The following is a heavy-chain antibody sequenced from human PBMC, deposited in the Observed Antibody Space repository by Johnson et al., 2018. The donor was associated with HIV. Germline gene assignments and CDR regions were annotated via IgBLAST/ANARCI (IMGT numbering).Heavy chain of an antibody. CDR3: ERDLDTAMVTCAVDI. CDR1: GFTFSSYG. D-gene: IGHD5-18*01. V-gene: IGHV3-30*03. J-gene: IGHJ3*02. Sequence: QVLLVESGGGVVQPGRSLRLSCVASGFTFSSYGMHWVRQAPGKGLEWVAVISYDGSNKYYADSVKGRFTISRDNSKNTLYLQMNSLRAEDTAVYYCERDLDTAMVTCAVDIWGQGTMVTVSS. CDR2: ISYDGSNK.